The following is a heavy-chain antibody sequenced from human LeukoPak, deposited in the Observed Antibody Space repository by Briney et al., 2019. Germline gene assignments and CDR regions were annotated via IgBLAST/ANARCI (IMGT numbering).Heavy chain of an antibody. CDR2: ISSSSSTT. J-gene: IGHJ4*02. Sequence: GGSLRLSCAASGFTFSSYSMNWVRQAPGQGLEWVSYISSSSSTTYYADSVKSRFTISRDNAKNSLYLQMNSLRDEDTAVYYCARGGYYGSGSYYFHWGQGTLVTVSS. CDR1: GFTFSSYS. D-gene: IGHD3-10*01. CDR3: ARGGYYGSGSYYFH. V-gene: IGHV3-48*02.